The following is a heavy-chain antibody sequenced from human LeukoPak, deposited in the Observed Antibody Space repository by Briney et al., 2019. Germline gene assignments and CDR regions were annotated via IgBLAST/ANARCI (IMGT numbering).Heavy chain of an antibody. Sequence: SETLSLTCTVSGGSISSGDYYWSWIRQPPATALEWIGYIYYSGSTYYNPSLKSRVTITVDTSKNQFSLKLSSVTAAGTAVYYCARVVAAATTDYWGQGTLVTVSS. V-gene: IGHV4-30-4*08. CDR3: ARVVAAATTDY. J-gene: IGHJ4*02. CDR1: GGSISSGDYY. D-gene: IGHD6-13*01. CDR2: IYYSGST.